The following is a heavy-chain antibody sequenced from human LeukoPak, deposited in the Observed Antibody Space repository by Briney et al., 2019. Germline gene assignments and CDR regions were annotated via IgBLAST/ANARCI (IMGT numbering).Heavy chain of an antibody. Sequence: GGPLRLSCAASGFTFSSYAMHWVRQAPGKGLEWVAVISYDGSNKYYADSVKGRFTISRDNSKNTLYLQMNSLRAEDTAVYYCARDYRGYSGYDHLAYWGQGTLVTVSS. V-gene: IGHV3-30*04. CDR2: ISYDGSNK. J-gene: IGHJ4*02. CDR1: GFTFSSYA. CDR3: ARDYRGYSGYDHLAY. D-gene: IGHD5-12*01.